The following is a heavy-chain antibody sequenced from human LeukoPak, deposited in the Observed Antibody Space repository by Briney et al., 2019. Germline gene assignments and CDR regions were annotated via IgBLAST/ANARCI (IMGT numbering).Heavy chain of an antibody. Sequence: SETLSLTCAVYGGSFSSYYWSWIRQPPGKGLEWIGYIYYSGSTNYNPSLKSRVSISVDTSKNQFALKLSSVTAADTAVYYCARGVHSLDYWGRGTLVTVSS. J-gene: IGHJ4*02. V-gene: IGHV4-59*01. CDR2: IYYSGST. D-gene: IGHD2-15*01. CDR1: GGSFSSYY. CDR3: ARGVHSLDY.